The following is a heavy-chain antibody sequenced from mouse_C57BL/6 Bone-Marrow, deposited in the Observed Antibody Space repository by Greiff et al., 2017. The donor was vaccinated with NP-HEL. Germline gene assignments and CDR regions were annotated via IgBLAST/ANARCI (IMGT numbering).Heavy chain of an antibody. D-gene: IGHD1-1*01. CDR1: GYTFTEYT. CDR2: FYPGSGSI. Sequence: QVQLKESGAELVKPGASVKLSCKASGYTFTEYTIHWVKPRSGPGLAWIGWFYPGSGSIKYNENFKDKATLTADKSSSTVYMELSRLTSEDSAVYFCARHGGSSYAMDYWGQGTSVTVSS. CDR3: ARHGGSSYAMDY. J-gene: IGHJ4*01. V-gene: IGHV1-62-2*01.